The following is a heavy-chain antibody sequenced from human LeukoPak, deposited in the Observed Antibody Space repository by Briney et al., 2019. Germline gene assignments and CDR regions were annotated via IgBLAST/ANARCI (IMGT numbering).Heavy chain of an antibody. Sequence: GGSLRLSCAASGFTFSNYNMRWIRQAPGKGLEWVSSINRSGSTKYYADSVKGRFTISRDNSKNTLYLQMNSLRAEDTAVYYCARRAGAYSHPYDYWGQGTLVTVSS. CDR2: INRSGSTK. V-gene: IGHV3-11*01. CDR1: GFTFSNYN. D-gene: IGHD4/OR15-4a*01. CDR3: ARRAGAYSHPYDY. J-gene: IGHJ4*02.